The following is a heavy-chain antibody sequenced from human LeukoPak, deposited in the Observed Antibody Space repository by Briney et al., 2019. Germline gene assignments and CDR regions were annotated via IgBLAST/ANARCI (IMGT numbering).Heavy chain of an antibody. CDR2: ISGSGGST. CDR3: AARLSIPGRAFDI. Sequence: PGGSLRLSCAASGFTFSNYAMTWVRQAPGKGLGWVSAISGSGGSTYYADSVKGRFTISRDNSKNTLYLQMNSLRAEDTAVYYCAARLSIPGRAFDIWGQGTMVTVSS. J-gene: IGHJ3*02. V-gene: IGHV3-23*01. D-gene: IGHD3-16*01. CDR1: GFTFSNYA.